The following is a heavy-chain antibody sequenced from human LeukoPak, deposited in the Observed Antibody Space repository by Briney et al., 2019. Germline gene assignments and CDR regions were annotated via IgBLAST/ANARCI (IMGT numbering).Heavy chain of an antibody. CDR1: GGSINSYY. CDR2: IYYSGST. V-gene: IGHV4-59*01. D-gene: IGHD3-16*01. CDR3: SRWGHTRDY. Sequence: PSEALSLTCTVSGGSINSYYWSWIRQPPGKGLEWIGYIYYSGSTNYNPSLKGRVTISVDTSKNQFSLKLYSVTAADTAVYYCSRWGHTRDYCGQGTLVTVSS. J-gene: IGHJ4*02.